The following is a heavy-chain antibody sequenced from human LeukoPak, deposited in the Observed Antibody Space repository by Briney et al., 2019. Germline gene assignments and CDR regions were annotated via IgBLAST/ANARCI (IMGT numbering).Heavy chain of an antibody. Sequence: PGRSLSLSCAATGFTFGRYWMTWVRQAPGKGLEWVANINYDGSEKYYADSLKGRFTISRDNANNSLSLQMTPLRGEDTGVYYCARWGPPCFCDSCSLYYYGMDVWGHGSSVTVS. CDR1: GFTFGRYW. V-gene: IGHV3-7*02. CDR2: INYDGSEK. J-gene: IGHJ6*02. D-gene: IGHD3-16*01. CDR3: ARWGPPCFCDSCSLYYYGMDV.